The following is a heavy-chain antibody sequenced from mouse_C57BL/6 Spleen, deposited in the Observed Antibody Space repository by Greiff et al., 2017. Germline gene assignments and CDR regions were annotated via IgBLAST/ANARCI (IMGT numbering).Heavy chain of an antibody. CDR3: ARGDSNYGSYYAMDY. V-gene: IGHV1-52*01. Sequence: QVHVKQPGAELVRPGSSVKLSCKASGYTFTSYWMHWVKQRPIQGLEWIGNIDPSNSETHYNQKFKDKATLTVDKSSSTACIQLSSLTSEDSAVYYCARGDSNYGSYYAMDYWGQGTSVTVSS. D-gene: IGHD2-5*01. J-gene: IGHJ4*01. CDR1: GYTFTSYW. CDR2: IDPSNSET.